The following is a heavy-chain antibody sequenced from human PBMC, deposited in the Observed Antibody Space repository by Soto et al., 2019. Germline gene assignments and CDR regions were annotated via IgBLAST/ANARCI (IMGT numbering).Heavy chain of an antibody. CDR3: ARFIRRPAFDI. D-gene: IGHD3-16*02. Sequence: QVQLQESGPGLVKPSQTLPLTCTVSGGSISSDDYYWSWIRQPPGKGLECIGYIYYSGSTYYNPSLKSRVTISVDTSKNQFSLKLRSVTAADTAVYYCARFIRRPAFDIWGQGTMVTVSS. V-gene: IGHV4-30-4*01. CDR2: IYYSGST. CDR1: GGSISSDDYY. J-gene: IGHJ3*02.